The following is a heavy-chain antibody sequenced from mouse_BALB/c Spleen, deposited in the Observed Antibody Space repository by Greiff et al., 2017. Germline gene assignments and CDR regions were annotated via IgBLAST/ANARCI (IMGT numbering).Heavy chain of an antibody. CDR3: VRQGMDY. V-gene: IGHV10-1*02. J-gene: IGHJ4*01. Sequence: EVQGVESGGGLVQPKGSLKLSCAASGFTFNTYAMNWVRQAPGKGLEWVARIRSKSNNYATYYADSVKDRFTISRDDSQSMLYLQMNNLKTEDTAMYYCVRQGMDYWGQGTSVTVSS. CDR1: GFTFNTYA. CDR2: IRSKSNNYAT.